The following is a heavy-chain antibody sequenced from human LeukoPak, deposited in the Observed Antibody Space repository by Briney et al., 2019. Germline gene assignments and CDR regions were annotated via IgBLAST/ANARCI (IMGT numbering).Heavy chain of an antibody. V-gene: IGHV3-23*01. CDR1: GFTFNTFA. CDR3: AKAGGLLLYYFDY. D-gene: IGHD2-15*01. Sequence: GSLRLSCAASGFTFNTFAMSWVRQAPGKGLEWVSGISGNGASTYYADSVKGRFTISRDNSKNTLYLQMNSLRAEDTAVYYCAKAGGLLLYYFDYCGQGTLVTVSS. J-gene: IGHJ4*02. CDR2: ISGNGAST.